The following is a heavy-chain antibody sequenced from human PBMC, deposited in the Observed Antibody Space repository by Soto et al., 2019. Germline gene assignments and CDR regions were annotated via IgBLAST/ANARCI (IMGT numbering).Heavy chain of an antibody. D-gene: IGHD3-3*01. V-gene: IGHV1-69*05. CDR3: ARGSAIRSTIFGVVIAVYFDY. CDR1: GGTFSSYA. J-gene: IGHJ4*02. Sequence: SVKVSCKASGGTFSSYAISWVRQAPGQGLEWMGGIIPIFGTANYAQKFQGRVTMTRNTSISTAYMELSSLRSEDTAVYYCARGSAIRSTIFGVVIAVYFDYWGQGTLVTVSS. CDR2: IIPIFGTA.